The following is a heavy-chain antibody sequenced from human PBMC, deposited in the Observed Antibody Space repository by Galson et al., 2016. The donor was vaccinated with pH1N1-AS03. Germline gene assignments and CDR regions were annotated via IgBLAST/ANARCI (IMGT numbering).Heavy chain of an antibody. CDR2: IIPMLNIP. D-gene: IGHD2-15*01. CDR1: GGTFNTYA. Sequence: KVSCKASGGTFNTYAISWVRQAPGQGLEWMGRIIPMLNIPDYAQKFQVRVTITADKSTNTAYMELTNLRSDDTALYYCAKGYSATPSGTFDSWGQGTMVTVSS. J-gene: IGHJ3*02. V-gene: IGHV1-69*04. CDR3: AKGYSATPSGTFDS.